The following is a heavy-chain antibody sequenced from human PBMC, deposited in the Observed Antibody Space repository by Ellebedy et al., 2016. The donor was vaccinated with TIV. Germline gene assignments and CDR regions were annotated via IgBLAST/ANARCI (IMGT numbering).Heavy chain of an antibody. V-gene: IGHV3-11*06. D-gene: IGHD3-10*01. J-gene: IGHJ4*02. CDR3: ARERHYYGSGTLEY. CDR1: GFSLNDYY. CDR2: ISSNGRFT. Sequence: PGGSLRLSCAASGFSLNDYYMTLVRQAPGKGLEWISFISSNGRFTNYADSVKGRFTISKDNANKSLFLQMNSLTVEDTAVYFCARERHYYGSGTLEYWGQGTLVTVSS.